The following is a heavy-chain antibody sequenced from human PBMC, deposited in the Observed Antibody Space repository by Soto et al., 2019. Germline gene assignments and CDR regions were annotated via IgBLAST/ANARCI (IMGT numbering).Heavy chain of an antibody. D-gene: IGHD1-26*01. CDR1: GYTFSNFA. CDR2: INAGNWNT. V-gene: IGHV1-3*01. J-gene: IGHJ4*02. CDR3: ASGTAPESNFEY. Sequence: ASVKVSCKASGYTFSNFAMHWVRQAPGQRLEWMGWINAGNWNTKYSQKNQGRVTITRDTSASTAYMELSSLRSEDTAVYYCASGTAPESNFEYCHEGPLVTGSS.